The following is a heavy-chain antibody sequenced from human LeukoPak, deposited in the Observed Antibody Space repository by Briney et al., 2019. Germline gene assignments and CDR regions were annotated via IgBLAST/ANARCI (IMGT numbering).Heavy chain of an antibody. CDR1: GFTFSTYT. Sequence: GGSLRLSCTASGFTFSTYTMNWVRQAPGKGLEWVSSLSSNNRYIYYGDSMKGRFTVSRDNAKNSLYLQMNSLRAEDTAVYYCAREGKDQDFDCWGQGTLVTVSS. D-gene: IGHD3-10*01. J-gene: IGHJ4*02. CDR2: LSSNNRYI. V-gene: IGHV3-21*01. CDR3: AREGKDQDFDC.